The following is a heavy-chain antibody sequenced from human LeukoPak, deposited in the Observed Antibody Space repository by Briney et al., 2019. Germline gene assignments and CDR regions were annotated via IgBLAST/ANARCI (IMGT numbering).Heavy chain of an antibody. Sequence: PSETLSLTCTVSGGSISNGVYYWSWIRQHPGKGLEWIGYIYYSGSTYYSPSLKSRLTMSVDTSKNQFSLKLTSVTAADTAVYYCARDLGGGSFDFWGQGTLVTVSS. CDR3: ARDLGGGSFDF. CDR1: GGSISNGVYY. V-gene: IGHV4-31*03. D-gene: IGHD2-15*01. CDR2: IYYSGST. J-gene: IGHJ4*02.